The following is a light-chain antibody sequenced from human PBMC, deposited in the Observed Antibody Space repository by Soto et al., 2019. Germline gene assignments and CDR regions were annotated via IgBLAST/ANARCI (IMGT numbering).Light chain of an antibody. CDR3: QQYNNWPRT. CDR1: RSVNNN. V-gene: IGKV3-15*01. Sequence: EIVLTQSPGTLSLSPGERATLSCRASRSVNNNYLAWYQQKPGQAPRLLTYGASTRATGIPARFSGSGSGTEFTLTISSLQSEDFAVYYCQQYNNWPRTFGQGTKVDIK. CDR2: GAS. J-gene: IGKJ1*01.